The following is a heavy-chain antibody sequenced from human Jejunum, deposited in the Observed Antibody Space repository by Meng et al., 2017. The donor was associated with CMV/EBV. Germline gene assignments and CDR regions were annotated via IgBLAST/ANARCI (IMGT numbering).Heavy chain of an antibody. CDR1: GFTFNNYA. D-gene: IGHD3-22*01. CDR2: LSGSGDTT. CDR3: AKASYDSSGYSPGGAFDI. V-gene: IGHV3-23*01. Sequence: EVQLLESGVGLVQPGGSLRLSCATSGFTFNNYAMIWVRQAPGKGLEYVSALSGSGDTTYYADSVKGRFTIWRDNSKNTLYLQMNSLRAEDTAIYYCAKASYDSSGYSPGGAFDIWGQGTMVTVSS. J-gene: IGHJ3*02.